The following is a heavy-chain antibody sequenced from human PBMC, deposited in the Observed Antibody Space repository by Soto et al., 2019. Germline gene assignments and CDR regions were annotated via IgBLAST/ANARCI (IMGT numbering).Heavy chain of an antibody. J-gene: IGHJ4*02. D-gene: IGHD2-15*01. CDR3: ARGHLGITTTGTWYDFDY. CDR1: GDSISSYY. V-gene: IGHV4-59*01. CDR2: IYYSGRT. Sequence: LSLTCTVSGDSISSYYWTWIRQPPGKGLEYIGYIYYSGRTYYNPSLKSRVTISVDTSKNQFSLKLSSVTAADTAVYYCARGHLGITTTGTWYDFDYWGQGTLVTVSP.